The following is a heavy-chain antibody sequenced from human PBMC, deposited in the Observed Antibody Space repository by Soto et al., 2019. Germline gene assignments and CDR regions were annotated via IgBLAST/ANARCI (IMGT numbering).Heavy chain of an antibody. Sequence: QLHLVQFGAVVKKPGASVTVSCSASGYPVTAYYMHWVRQAPGRGLEWMGGINPATGAAKYTQTFQGRVPMTRDTSTSTVFMELSGLTSEDTAVFYCARRGGVGVAGSAAFDMWGQGTLVTVSS. V-gene: IGHV1-2*02. J-gene: IGHJ3*02. CDR3: ARRGGVGVAGSAAFDM. CDR1: GYPVTAYY. D-gene: IGHD3-3*01. CDR2: INPATGAA.